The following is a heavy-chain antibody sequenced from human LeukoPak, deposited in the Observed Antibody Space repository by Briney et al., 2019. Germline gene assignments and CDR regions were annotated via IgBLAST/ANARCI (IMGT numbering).Heavy chain of an antibody. CDR3: ARVGGYSGYDPFDY. CDR1: GVTLSSYG. D-gene: IGHD5-12*01. Sequence: GGSLRLSCAPSGVTLSSYGMHWVRQAPGKGLEWVADIWYYGSNRYYADSVKGRFTISRDNTKNTLYLQMNSLRAEDTAVYYCARVGGYSGYDPFDYWGQGTLVTVSS. J-gene: IGHJ4*02. V-gene: IGHV3-33*01. CDR2: IWYYGSNR.